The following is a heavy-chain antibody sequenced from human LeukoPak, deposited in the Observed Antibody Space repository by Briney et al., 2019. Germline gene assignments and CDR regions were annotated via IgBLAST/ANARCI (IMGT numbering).Heavy chain of an antibody. D-gene: IGHD3-16*02. J-gene: IGHJ4*02. V-gene: IGHV3-48*01. CDR1: GFTFSSYS. CDR3: AKSPYDYVWGSYRYAYYFDY. CDR2: ISSSSSTI. Sequence: PGGSLRLSRAASGFTFSSYSMNWVRQAPGKGLEWVSYISSSSSTIYYADSVKGRFTISRDNSKNTLYLQMNSLRAEDTAVYYCAKSPYDYVWGSYRYAYYFDYWGQGTLVTVSS.